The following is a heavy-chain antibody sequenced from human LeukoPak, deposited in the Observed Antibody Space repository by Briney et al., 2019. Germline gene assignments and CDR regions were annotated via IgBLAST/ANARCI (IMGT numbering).Heavy chain of an antibody. Sequence: QSGGSLRLSCAASGFTFSSYAMHWVRQPPGKGLEYVSAISSNGGSTYYANSVKGRFTISRDNSKNTLYLQMGSLRAEDMAVYYCASHDEIIHWGQGTLVTVSS. CDR3: ASHDEIIH. J-gene: IGHJ4*02. CDR1: GFTFSSYA. CDR2: ISSNGGST. V-gene: IGHV3-64*01.